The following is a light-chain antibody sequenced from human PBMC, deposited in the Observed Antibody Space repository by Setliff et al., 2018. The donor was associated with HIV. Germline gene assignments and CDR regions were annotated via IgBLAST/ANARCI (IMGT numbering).Light chain of an antibody. J-gene: IGLJ1*01. CDR2: DVS. Sequence: QSALTQPASVSGSPGQSITISCLGTGSDIGAFDYVAWYQQVPDKAPKVILYDVSSRPSGVSNRFSGSKSGNTASLTISVLEAEDEADYFCSSYTTSSTEVFGTGTKVTVL. CDR3: SSYTTSSTEV. CDR1: GSDIGAFDY. V-gene: IGLV2-14*03.